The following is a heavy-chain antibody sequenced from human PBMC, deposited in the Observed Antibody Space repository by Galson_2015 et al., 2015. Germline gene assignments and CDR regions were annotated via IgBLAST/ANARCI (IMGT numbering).Heavy chain of an antibody. V-gene: IGHV3-48*02. CDR2: ISSSGRTI. D-gene: IGHD6-6*01. CDR1: GFAFSSSS. J-gene: IGHJ5*02. CDR3: AINYISSST. Sequence: SLRLSCAASGFAFSSSSMNWVRQAPGKGLEWVSYISSSGRTIYYADSVKGRFTVSRDNAKDSLYLQMNSLRDEDTAVYYCAINYISSSTWGQGTLVTVSS.